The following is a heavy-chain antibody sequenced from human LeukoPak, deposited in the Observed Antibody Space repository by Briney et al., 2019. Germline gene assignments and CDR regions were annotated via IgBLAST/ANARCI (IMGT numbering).Heavy chain of an antibody. CDR2: IIPIFGTA. CDR3: AREEPYSSSSMDY. D-gene: IGHD6-6*01. CDR1: GGTFTSYS. J-gene: IGHJ4*02. V-gene: IGHV1-69*05. Sequence: GASVKVSCKASGGTFTSYSIHWVRQAPGQGLEWMGGIIPIFGTANYAQKFQGRVTITTDESTSTAYMELSSLRSEDTAVYYCAREEPYSSSSMDYWGQGTLVTVSS.